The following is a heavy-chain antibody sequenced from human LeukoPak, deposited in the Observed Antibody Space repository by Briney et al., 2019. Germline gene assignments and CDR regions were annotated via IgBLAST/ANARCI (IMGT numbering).Heavy chain of an antibody. CDR1: GFTFSNAW. CDR2: IKSKTDGGTI. CDR3: TTAFTMVRGMRPTY. J-gene: IGHJ4*02. V-gene: IGHV3-15*01. Sequence: GGSLRLSCAASGFTFSNAWMSWVRQAPGKGLEWVGRIKSKTDGGTIDYVAPVKGRFTISRDDSKNTLYLQMNSLKTEDTAVYYCTTAFTMVRGMRPTYWGQGTLVTVSS. D-gene: IGHD3-10*01.